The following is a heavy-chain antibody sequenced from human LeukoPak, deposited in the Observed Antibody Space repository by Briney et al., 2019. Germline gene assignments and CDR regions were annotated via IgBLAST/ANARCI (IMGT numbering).Heavy chain of an antibody. J-gene: IGHJ4*02. D-gene: IGHD5-12*01. V-gene: IGHV4-39*01. CDR3: ASLRYVAQPHFDY. CDR1: GGSISSYY. Sequence: SETLSLTCTVSGGSISSYYWGWIRQPPGKGLEWIGSIYYSGSTYYNPSLKSRVTISVDTSKNQFSLKLSSVTAADTAVYYCASLRYVAQPHFDYWGQGTLVTVSS. CDR2: IYYSGST.